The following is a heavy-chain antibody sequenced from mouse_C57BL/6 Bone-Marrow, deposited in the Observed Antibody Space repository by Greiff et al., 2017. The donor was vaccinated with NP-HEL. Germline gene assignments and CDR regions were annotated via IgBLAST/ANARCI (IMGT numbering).Heavy chain of an antibody. D-gene: IGHD2-2*01. Sequence: EVKVVESGGGLVKPGGSLKLSCAASGFTFSSYTMSWVRQTPEKRLEWVATISGGGGNTYYPDSVKGRFTISRDNAKNTLYLQMSSLRSEDTALYYCARHGPGLRGIWFAYWGQGTLVTVSA. CDR1: GFTFSSYT. CDR3: ARHGPGLRGIWFAY. J-gene: IGHJ3*01. CDR2: ISGGGGNT. V-gene: IGHV5-9*01.